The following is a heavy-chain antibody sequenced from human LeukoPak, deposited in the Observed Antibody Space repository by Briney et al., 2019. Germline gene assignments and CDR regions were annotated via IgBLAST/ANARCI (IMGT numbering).Heavy chain of an antibody. V-gene: IGHV4-34*01. J-gene: IGHJ6*03. Sequence: SETLSLTCAVYGGSFSGYYWSWIRQPPGKGLEWIGEINHSGSTNYNPSLKSRVTILVDTSKNQFSLKLSSVTAADTAVYYCARKEFGVVIPGYYYYYYMDVWGKGTTVTVSS. CDR2: INHSGST. CDR1: GGSFSGYY. CDR3: ARKEFGVVIPGYYYYYYMDV. D-gene: IGHD3-3*01.